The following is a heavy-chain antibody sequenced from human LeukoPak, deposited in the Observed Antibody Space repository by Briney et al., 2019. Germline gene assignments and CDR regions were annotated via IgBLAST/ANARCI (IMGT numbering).Heavy chain of an antibody. CDR3: ARTITLGGDYTFDY. D-gene: IGHD4-17*01. V-gene: IGHV4-59*01. CDR2: IYYSGST. CDR1: GGSISSYY. J-gene: IGHJ4*02. Sequence: SETLSLTCTVSGGSISSYYWSWIRQPPGKGLEWIGYIYYSGSTNYNPSLKSRVTISVDTSKNRFSLKLSSVTAADTAVYYCARTITLGGDYTFDYWGQGTLVTVSS.